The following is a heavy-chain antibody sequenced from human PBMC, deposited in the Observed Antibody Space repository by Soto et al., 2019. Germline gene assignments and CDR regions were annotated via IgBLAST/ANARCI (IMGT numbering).Heavy chain of an antibody. J-gene: IGHJ5*02. CDR1: GGTFSSYA. V-gene: IGHV1-69*01. CDR3: ARFRSNIVVVPAAISSPTSWFDP. D-gene: IGHD2-2*01. CDR2: IITIFGTA. Sequence: QVQLVQSGAEVKKPGSSVKVSCKASGGTFSSYAISWVRQAPGQGLEWMGGIITIFGTANYAQKFQGRVTITADESTSTAYMELSSLRSEDTAVYYCARFRSNIVVVPAAISSPTSWFDPWGQGTLVTVSS.